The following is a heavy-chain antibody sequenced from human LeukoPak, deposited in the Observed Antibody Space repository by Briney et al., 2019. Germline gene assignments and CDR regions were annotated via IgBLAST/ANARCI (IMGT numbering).Heavy chain of an antibody. V-gene: IGHV3-53*01. CDR1: GYTVSSNY. D-gene: IGHD6-6*01. Sequence: GESLRLSCAASGYTVSSNYMSWVRQAPGKGLEWVSVIYSGGSTYYADSVKGRFTISRDNSKNTLYLQMNSLRAEDTAVYYCARNKAARTYYYYYYYMDVWGKGTTVTVSS. J-gene: IGHJ6*03. CDR3: ARNKAARTYYYYYYYMDV. CDR2: IYSGGST.